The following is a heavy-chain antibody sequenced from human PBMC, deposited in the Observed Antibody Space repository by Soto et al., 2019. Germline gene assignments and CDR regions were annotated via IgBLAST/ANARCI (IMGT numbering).Heavy chain of an antibody. J-gene: IGHJ4*02. Sequence: GGSLRLSCAASGFTFSSYAMSWVRQAPGKGLEWVSAISGSGGSTYYADSVKGRFTISRDNSKNTLYLQMNSLRAEDTAVYYCAKDGGLGGYCSGGSCQGSDYWGQGTLVTVSS. CDR2: ISGSGGST. CDR3: AKDGGLGGYCSGGSCQGSDY. CDR1: GFTFSSYA. V-gene: IGHV3-23*01. D-gene: IGHD2-15*01.